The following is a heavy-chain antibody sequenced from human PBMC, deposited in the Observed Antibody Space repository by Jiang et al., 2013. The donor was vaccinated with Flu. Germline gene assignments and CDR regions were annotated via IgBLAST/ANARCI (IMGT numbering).Heavy chain of an antibody. V-gene: IGHV1-69*06. CDR1: GGTFSSRV. J-gene: IGHJ4*01. Sequence: GAEVKKPGSSVKVSCKASGGTFSSRVISWVRQAPGQGLEWMGGILPVLGTGSYAQKFQDRVSITADTSTNMVYMELSSLRSEDTAVYYCARNGDMTMVRGVDSRYDYWG. D-gene: IGHD3-10*01. CDR2: ILPVLGTG. CDR3: ARNGDMTMVRGVDSRYDY.